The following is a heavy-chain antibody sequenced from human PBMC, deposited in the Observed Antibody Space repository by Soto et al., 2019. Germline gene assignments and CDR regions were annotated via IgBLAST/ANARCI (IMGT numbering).Heavy chain of an antibody. Sequence: QVQLVESGGGVVQPGRPLRLSCAASGFTFSSYGMHWVRQAPGKGLEWVAVISYDGSNKYYADSVKGRFTISRDNSKNPLYLQMNSLRAEDTAVYYCAKDAARWRYSGSHGYWGQGTLVTVSS. CDR1: GFTFSSYG. CDR3: AKDAARWRYSGSHGY. D-gene: IGHD1-26*01. CDR2: ISYDGSNK. V-gene: IGHV3-30*18. J-gene: IGHJ4*02.